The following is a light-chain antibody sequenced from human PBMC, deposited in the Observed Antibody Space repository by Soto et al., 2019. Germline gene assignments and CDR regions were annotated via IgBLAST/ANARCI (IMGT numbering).Light chain of an antibody. V-gene: IGKV1-8*01. CDR2: AAS. CDR1: QGISSY. CDR3: QQYYSYPRIT. Sequence: AIRMTQSPSSLSASTGDRVTITCRASQGISSYLAWYQQKPGKAPKLLIYAASTLQSGVPSRFSGSGSGTYFTLTISCLQSEDFATYYCQQYYSYPRITFGPGTKVDIK. J-gene: IGKJ3*01.